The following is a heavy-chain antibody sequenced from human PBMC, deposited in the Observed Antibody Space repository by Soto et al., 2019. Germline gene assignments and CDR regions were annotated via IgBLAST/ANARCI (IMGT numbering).Heavy chain of an antibody. V-gene: IGHV3-7*04. CDR1: GFTFIAYW. Sequence: EVHLVESGGALVQPGGSRSLSCPPSGFTFIAYWLTWVRQTPGKGLEGWANTNPDGSEQYYLAYVKGRFTISRDNAKNSLYLQMNNLRGEDTAVYYCTRDLNHDCGPWGQGTQVIVSS. J-gene: IGHJ5*02. CDR3: TRDLNHDCGP. D-gene: IGHD2-21*01. CDR2: TNPDGSEQ.